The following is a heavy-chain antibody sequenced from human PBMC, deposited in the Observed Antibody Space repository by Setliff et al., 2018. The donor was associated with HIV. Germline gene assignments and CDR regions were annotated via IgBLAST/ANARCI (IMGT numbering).Heavy chain of an antibody. D-gene: IGHD5-12*01. Sequence: SETLSLTCTVSGGSISSGGYYWSWIRQQPGKGLEWIGYIYYSGSTYYNPSLKSRVTISVDTSKNQFSLKLSSVTAADTAVYYCARACRSGYDYFHYFDYWGQGTLVTVSS. V-gene: IGHV4-31*03. CDR1: GGSISSGGYY. J-gene: IGHJ4*02. CDR3: ARACRSGYDYFHYFDY. CDR2: IYYSGST.